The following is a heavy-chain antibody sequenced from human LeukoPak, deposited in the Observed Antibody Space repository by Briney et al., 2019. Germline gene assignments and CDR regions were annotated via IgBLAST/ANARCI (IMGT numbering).Heavy chain of an antibody. J-gene: IGHJ4*02. V-gene: IGHV1-2*02. D-gene: IGHD3-22*01. CDR1: GYTFTGYY. CDR2: INPNSGGT. Sequence: VASVKVSCKASGYTFTGYYMHWVRQAPGQGLEWMGWINPNSGGTNYAQKFQGRVTMTRDTSICTAYMELSRLRSDDTAVYYCAREGLGGYGFDYWGQGTLVTVSS. CDR3: AREGLGGYGFDY.